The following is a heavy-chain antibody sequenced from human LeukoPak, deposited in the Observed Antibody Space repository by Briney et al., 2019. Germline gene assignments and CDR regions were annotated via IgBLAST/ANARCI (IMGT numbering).Heavy chain of an antibody. D-gene: IGHD2-21*02. CDR2: IYYSGST. J-gene: IGHJ3*02. CDR1: GGSISSSSYY. CDR3: AGVGVVTNAFDI. V-gene: IGHV4-39*01. Sequence: SETLSLTCTVSGGSISSSSYYWGWVRQPPGKGLEWIGSIYYSGSTYYNPSLKSRVTISVDTSKNQFSLKLSSVTAADTAVYYCAGVGVVTNAFDIWGQGTMVTVSS.